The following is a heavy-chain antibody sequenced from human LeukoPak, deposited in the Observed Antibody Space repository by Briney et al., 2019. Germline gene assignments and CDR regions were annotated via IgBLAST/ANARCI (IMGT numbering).Heavy chain of an antibody. CDR1: GYTLTELS. Sequence: GASVKVSCKVSGYTLTELSMHWVRQAPGEGLEWMGGFDPEDGETIYAQKFQCRVTMTEDTSTDTAYMELSSLRSEDTAVYYCATGLDFEYNWFDPWGQGTLVTVSS. CDR2: FDPEDGET. J-gene: IGHJ5*02. V-gene: IGHV1-24*01. CDR3: ATGLDFEYNWFDP.